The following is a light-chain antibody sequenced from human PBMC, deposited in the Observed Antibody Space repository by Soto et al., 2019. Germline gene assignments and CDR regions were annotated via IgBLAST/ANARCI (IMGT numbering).Light chain of an antibody. CDR2: GAS. CDR1: QSVSSD. Sequence: EIVLTQSPATLSVSPGERATLSCRASQSVSSDLACYHQKPGQAPRLLIYGASTRATGIPDRFSGSGYGTDFTPSFSGMEQAGFVVNYGEQCCGARRYGEGTTGDIK. V-gene: IGKV3-20*01. J-gene: IGKJ1*01. CDR3: EQCCGARR.